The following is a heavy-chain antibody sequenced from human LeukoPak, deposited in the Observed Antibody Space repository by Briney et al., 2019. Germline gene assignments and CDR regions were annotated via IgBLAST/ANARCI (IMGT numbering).Heavy chain of an antibody. CDR3: ASGKETSMAQGY. CDR2: IYSGGSI. V-gene: IGHV3-53*01. J-gene: IGHJ4*02. CDR1: GFTVSSNY. Sequence: GGSLRLSCAGSGFTVSSNYMTWVRQAPGQGLEWVSVIYSGGSIYYADSVKGRFTISRDISKNTVDLQLNSLRAEDTAVYYCASGKETSMAQGYWGRGTLVTVSS. D-gene: IGHD5-18*01.